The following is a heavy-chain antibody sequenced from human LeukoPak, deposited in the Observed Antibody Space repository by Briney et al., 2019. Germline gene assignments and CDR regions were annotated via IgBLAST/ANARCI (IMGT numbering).Heavy chain of an antibody. D-gene: IGHD4-17*01. Sequence: ASVKVSCKASGYTFTGYYMHWVRQAPGQGLEWMGRINPNSGGTNYAQKFQGRVTMTRDTSISTAYVELSSLRSEDTAVYYCARGYNDYGDQYYFDYWGQGTLVTVSS. J-gene: IGHJ4*02. CDR3: ARGYNDYGDQYYFDY. CDR1: GYTFTGYY. V-gene: IGHV1-2*06. CDR2: INPNSGGT.